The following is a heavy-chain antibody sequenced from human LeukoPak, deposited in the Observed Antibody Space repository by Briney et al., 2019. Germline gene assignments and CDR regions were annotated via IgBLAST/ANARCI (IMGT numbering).Heavy chain of an antibody. D-gene: IGHD3-10*01. CDR2: INPNSGGT. CDR1: GYTFTGYY. CDR3: ARKRITMVRGHNWFDP. V-gene: IGHV1-2*02. Sequence: ASVKVSCKASGYTFTGYYMHWVRQAPGQGLEWMGWINPNSGGTNYAQKFQGRVTMTRDTSISTAYMELSRLRSDDTAVYYCARKRITMVRGHNWFDPWGQGTLVTVSS. J-gene: IGHJ5*02.